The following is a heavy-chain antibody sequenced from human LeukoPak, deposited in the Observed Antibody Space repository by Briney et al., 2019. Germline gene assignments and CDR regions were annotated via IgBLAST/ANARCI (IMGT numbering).Heavy chain of an antibody. V-gene: IGHV1-2*02. Sequence: ASVKVSCKASGYTCTGYYMHWVRQAPRQGLEWMGWINPNSGGTNYAQKFQGRVTMTRDTSISTAYMELSRLRSDDTTVYYCARDNGSGSYLFDYWGQGTLVTVSS. D-gene: IGHD3-10*01. CDR2: INPNSGGT. CDR1: GYTCTGYY. J-gene: IGHJ4*02. CDR3: ARDNGSGSYLFDY.